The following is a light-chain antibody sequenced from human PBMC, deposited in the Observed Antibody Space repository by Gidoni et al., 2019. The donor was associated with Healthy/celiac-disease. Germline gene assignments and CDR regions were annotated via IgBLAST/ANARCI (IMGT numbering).Light chain of an antibody. J-gene: IGKJ2*01. V-gene: IGKV3-15*01. Sequence: EIVITQSPATLYVSPGDRATLSGRASQSVSSNLAWYQQKPGQAPRLLIYGASTRATGSPARCRGSGSGTEFTLTISSLQSEDVAVYYCQQYNNWSPYTFGQGTKLEIK. CDR3: QQYNNWSPYT. CDR2: GAS. CDR1: QSVSSN.